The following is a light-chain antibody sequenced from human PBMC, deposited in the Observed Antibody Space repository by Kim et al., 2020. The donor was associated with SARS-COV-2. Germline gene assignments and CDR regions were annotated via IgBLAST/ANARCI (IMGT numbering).Light chain of an antibody. CDR2: AAS. V-gene: IGKV3-20*01. J-gene: IGKJ1*01. CDR1: QPGSANS. Sequence: PGDRGPPSCRTSQPGSANSVAWYQQKSGQAPRLLIYAASTMATGVPDRFSGGGSGTDFTLTITTLEPEDFAVYYCHQYGSSLWTFGQGTKVDIK. CDR3: HQYGSSLWT.